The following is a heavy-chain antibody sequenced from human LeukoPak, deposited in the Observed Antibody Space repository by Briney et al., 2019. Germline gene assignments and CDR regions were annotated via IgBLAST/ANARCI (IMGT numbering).Heavy chain of an antibody. V-gene: IGHV3-7*01. CDR3: ARYIETPRRDLDY. CDR2: IKQDGSEK. J-gene: IGHJ4*02. Sequence: GGSLRLSCAAPGFHLSSYWMSWVRQAPGKGLEWVARIKQDGSEKHYVDSVKGRFTISRDNAKNSVYLQMNTLRAEDTAVYYCARYIETPRRDLDYWGQGTLVTVSS. D-gene: IGHD4-23*01. CDR1: GFHLSSYW.